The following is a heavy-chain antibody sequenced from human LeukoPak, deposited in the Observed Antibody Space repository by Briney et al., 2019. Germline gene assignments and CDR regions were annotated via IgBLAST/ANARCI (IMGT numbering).Heavy chain of an antibody. V-gene: IGHV4-34*01. CDR3: ARRPPSMITFEGVVGHFDY. CDR1: GESFSGYF. D-gene: IGHD3-16*02. CDR2: INHRGST. J-gene: IGHJ4*02. Sequence: SETPSLTCGVYGESFSGYFWTWIRQPPGKGLEWIGEINHRGSTNYNPSLKSRVTISVDTSNNQFSLRLSSVTAADTAVYYCARRPPSMITFEGVVGHFDYWGQGALVTVSS.